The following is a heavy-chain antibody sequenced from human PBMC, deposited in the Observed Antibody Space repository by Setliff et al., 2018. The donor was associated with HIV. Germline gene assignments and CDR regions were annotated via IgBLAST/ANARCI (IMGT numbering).Heavy chain of an antibody. V-gene: IGHV3-33*01. CDR3: ARGHSGSYFPYFDY. CDR1: GFTFSSYG. D-gene: IGHD1-26*01. CDR2: IWYDGSNK. J-gene: IGHJ4*02. Sequence: PGGSLRLSCAASGFTFSSYGMHWVRQVPGKGLEWVAVIWYDGSNKYYADSVKGRFTISRDNSKNTLYLQMNSLRAEDTAVYYCARGHSGSYFPYFDYWGQGTLVTVSS.